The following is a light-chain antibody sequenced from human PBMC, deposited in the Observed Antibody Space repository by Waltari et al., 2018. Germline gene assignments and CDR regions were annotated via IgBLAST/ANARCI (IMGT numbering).Light chain of an antibody. V-gene: IGLV2-14*01. CDR3: SSYTTSTTLDVL. CDR2: DVR. J-gene: IGLJ2*01. Sequence: QSARTQPASVSGSPGQPTTISCPGTTRYVGDYTVSSRYQHHPGKAPRVMISDVRNRPSGVSHRLSGSKSGNTASLTISGLQAEDEADYHSSSYTTSTTLDVLFGGGTKLTVL. CDR1: TRYVGDYTV.